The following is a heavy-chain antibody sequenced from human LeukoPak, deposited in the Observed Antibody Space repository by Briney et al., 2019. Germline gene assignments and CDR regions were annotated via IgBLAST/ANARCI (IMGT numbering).Heavy chain of an antibody. D-gene: IGHD2-15*01. CDR1: GFTFSSYA. J-gene: IGHJ4*02. CDR3: AKPPGSIVVVVALGVHY. CDR2: ISGSGGST. V-gene: IGHV3-23*01. Sequence: GGSPRLSCAASGFTFSSYAMSWVRQAPGTGLEWVSAISGSGGSTYYADSVKGRFTISRDNSKNTLYLQMNSLRAEDTAVYYCAKPPGSIVVVVALGVHYCGQGTLVTVSS.